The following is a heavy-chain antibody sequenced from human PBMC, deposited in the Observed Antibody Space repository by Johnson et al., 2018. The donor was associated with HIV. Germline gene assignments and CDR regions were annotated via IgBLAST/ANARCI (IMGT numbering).Heavy chain of an antibody. CDR3: ARGTEGDGAFDI. Sequence: QVQLVESGGGLVKPGGSLRLSCAASGFTFSSYAMHWVRQAPGKGLEWVAVISYDGSNKYYADSVKGRFTISRDNSKNTLYLQMNSLRAEDTAVYYCARGTEGDGAFDIWGQGTMVTVSS. CDR2: ISYDGSNK. V-gene: IGHV3-30-3*01. J-gene: IGHJ3*02. CDR1: GFTFSSYA. D-gene: IGHD1-1*01.